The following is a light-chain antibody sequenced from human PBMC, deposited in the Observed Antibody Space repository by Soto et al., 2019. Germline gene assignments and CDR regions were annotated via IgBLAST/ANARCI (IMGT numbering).Light chain of an antibody. CDR1: QSVSSSY. V-gene: IGKV3-20*01. CDR2: GAS. J-gene: IGKJ3*01. CDR3: QQYGSSPIFT. Sequence: EIVLTQSPGTLSLSPGERATLSCRANQSVSSSYLAWYQQKPGQAPRLLIYGASSRVTGIPDRFSGSGSGTDFTLTISRLEPEDFAVYYCQQYGSSPIFTFGLGPKWIS.